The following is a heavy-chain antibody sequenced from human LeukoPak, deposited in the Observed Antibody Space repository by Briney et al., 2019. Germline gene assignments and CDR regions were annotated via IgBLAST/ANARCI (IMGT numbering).Heavy chain of an antibody. CDR3: ASAKVELGQRAYNWFDP. CDR1: GFSFSTFW. J-gene: IGHJ5*02. V-gene: IGHV3-7*01. D-gene: IGHD1/OR15-1a*01. Sequence: GGSMRLSCAASGFSFSTFWMTWVRQPAGGGLEWLANIRQDGNEMYYVDSVKGRFTISRDHAKNSLYLQMNKLRPEDTATYYCASAKVELGQRAYNWFDPWGQGNLVTVSS. CDR2: IRQDGNEM.